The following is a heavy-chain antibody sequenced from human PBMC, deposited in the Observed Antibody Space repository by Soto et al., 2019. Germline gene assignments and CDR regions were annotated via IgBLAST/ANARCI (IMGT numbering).Heavy chain of an antibody. Sequence: GGSLRLSCAASGFTFSSYGMHWVRQAPGKGLEWVAVIWYDGSNKYYADSVKGRFTISRDNSKNTLYLQMNSLRAEDTAVYYCARVVPAALGSYYYYYGMDVWGQGTTVTAP. J-gene: IGHJ6*02. CDR2: IWYDGSNK. V-gene: IGHV3-33*01. D-gene: IGHD2-2*01. CDR1: GFTFSSYG. CDR3: ARVVPAALGSYYYYYGMDV.